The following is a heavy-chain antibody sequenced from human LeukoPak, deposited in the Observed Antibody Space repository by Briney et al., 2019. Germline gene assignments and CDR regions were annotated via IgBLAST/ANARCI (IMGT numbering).Heavy chain of an antibody. CDR2: IHTSGDT. J-gene: IGHJ4*02. V-gene: IGHV3-53*01. CDR3: VGTGPLSSNGWDFNY. Sequence: GGSLRLSCAASGLTGSHNYVSWVRQAPGKGLEWVSAIHTSGDTCYADSVKGRFTISRDNSKNMLFLQMNSLRAEDTAVYYCVGTGPLSSNGWDFNYWGQGTLVTVSS. D-gene: IGHD6-19*01. CDR1: GLTGSHNY.